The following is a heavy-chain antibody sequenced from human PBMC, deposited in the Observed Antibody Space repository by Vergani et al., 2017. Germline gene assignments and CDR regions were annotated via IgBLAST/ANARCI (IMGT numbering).Heavy chain of an antibody. J-gene: IGHJ3*02. Sequence: EVQLVESGGGLVKPGGSLRLSCAASGFTFSSYSMNWVRQAPGKGLEWVSSISSSSSYIYYADSVKGRFTISRDNAKNSLYLQMNSLRAEDTAVDYCARDSGDGNDYYGSGSYRHDAFDIWGQGTMVTVSS. CDR2: ISSSSSYI. CDR1: GFTFSSYS. CDR3: ARDSGDGNDYYGSGSYRHDAFDI. D-gene: IGHD3-10*01. V-gene: IGHV3-21*04.